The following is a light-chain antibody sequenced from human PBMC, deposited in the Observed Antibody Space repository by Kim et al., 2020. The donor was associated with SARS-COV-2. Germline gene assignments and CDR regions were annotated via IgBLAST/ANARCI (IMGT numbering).Light chain of an antibody. CDR2: DAS. V-gene: IGKV3-15*01. CDR1: QSIGSK. CDR3: QQYHDWPPIT. J-gene: IGKJ4*01. Sequence: SPGERATLSCRASQSIGSKLAWYQQKPGQAPRLLINDASTRATGTPARFRGSGSGTEFTLSISSLQSEDFAIYYSQQYHDWPPITFGGGTKLEI.